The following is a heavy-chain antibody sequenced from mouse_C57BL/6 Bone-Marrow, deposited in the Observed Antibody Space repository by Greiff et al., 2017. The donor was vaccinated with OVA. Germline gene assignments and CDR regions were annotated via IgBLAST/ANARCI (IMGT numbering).Heavy chain of an antibody. D-gene: IGHD2-4*01. Sequence: VQLQQSGPELVKPGASVKISCKASGYTFTDYYMNWVKQSHGKSLEWIGDINPNNGGTSYNQKFKGKATLTVDKSSSTAYMELRSLTSEDSAVYYCARLITEIVRHYFDYWGQGTTLTVSS. V-gene: IGHV1-26*01. CDR2: INPNNGGT. CDR3: ARLITEIVRHYFDY. J-gene: IGHJ2*01. CDR1: GYTFTDYY.